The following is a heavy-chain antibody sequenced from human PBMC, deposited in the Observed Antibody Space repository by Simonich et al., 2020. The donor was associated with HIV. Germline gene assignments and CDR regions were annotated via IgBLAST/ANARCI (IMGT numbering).Heavy chain of an antibody. J-gene: IGHJ3*02. D-gene: IGHD1-26*01. CDR3: ATHGPGSYSSALDI. Sequence: QVQLVQSGAAVKKPGASVKVSCKASGYTFTDYNIHWLRQAPGQRLGWMGRVKPKSGGTDYPQKLQGRVTMTRVKSITTAYMELSRLRSDDTALYYCATHGPGSYSSALDIWGQGTMVTVSS. CDR2: VKPKSGGT. V-gene: IGHV1-2*06. CDR1: GYTFTDYN.